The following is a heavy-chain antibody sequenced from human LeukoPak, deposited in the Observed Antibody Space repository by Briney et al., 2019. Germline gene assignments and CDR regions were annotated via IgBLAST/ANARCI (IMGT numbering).Heavy chain of an antibody. Sequence: ASVKVSCKASGGTFSNYALSWVRQAPGQGLEWMGGIIPIFGTANYAQKFQGRVTITADESTSTAYMELSSLRSEDTAVYYCARPSRYYYDCSGYFDYWGQGTLVTVSS. D-gene: IGHD3-22*01. J-gene: IGHJ4*02. CDR3: ARPSRYYYDCSGYFDY. CDR1: GGTFSNYA. CDR2: IIPIFGTA. V-gene: IGHV1-69*13.